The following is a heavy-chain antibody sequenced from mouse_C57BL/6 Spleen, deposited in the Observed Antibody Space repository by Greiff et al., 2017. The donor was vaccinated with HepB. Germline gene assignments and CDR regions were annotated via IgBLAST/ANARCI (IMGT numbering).Heavy chain of an antibody. CDR3: ARAVYDGYYRDAMDY. V-gene: IGHV7-1*01. Sequence: EVKLMDSGGGLVQSGRSLRLSCATSGFTFSDFYMEWVRQAPGKGLEWIAASRNKANDYTTAYSVSVKGRFIVSRDTAQSILYLQMNARRAEDTAIYYCARAVYDGYYRDAMDYWGQGTSVTVSS. D-gene: IGHD2-3*01. J-gene: IGHJ4*01. CDR2: SRNKANDYTT. CDR1: GFTFSDFY.